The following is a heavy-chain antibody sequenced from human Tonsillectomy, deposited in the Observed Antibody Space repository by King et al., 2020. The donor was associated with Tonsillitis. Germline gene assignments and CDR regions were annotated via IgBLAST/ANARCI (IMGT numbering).Heavy chain of an antibody. CDR1: GFTFSSYG. V-gene: IGHV3-30*02. D-gene: IGHD3-22*01. Sequence: VQLVESGGGVVQPGGSLRLSCAASGFTFSSYGMHWVRQAPGKGLEWVAFIRYDGSNKYYADSVKGRFTISRDNSKNTLYLQMNSLRAEDTAVYYCAKELNRITMIVVVLGSFSNWYFDLWGRGTLVTVSS. J-gene: IGHJ2*01. CDR3: AKELNRITMIVVVLGSFSNWYFDL. CDR2: IRYDGSNK.